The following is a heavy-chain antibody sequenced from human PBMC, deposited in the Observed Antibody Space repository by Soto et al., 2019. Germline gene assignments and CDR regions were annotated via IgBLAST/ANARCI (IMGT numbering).Heavy chain of an antibody. D-gene: IGHD3-10*01. J-gene: IGHJ6*02. CDR3: ARVSGIYYYGMDV. V-gene: IGHV4-34*01. CDR1: GGSFSGYY. CDR2: INHSGST. Sequence: QVQLQQWGAGLLKPSATPSLTCAVFGGSFSGYYWSWIRQPPGKGLEWIGEINHSGSTNYNPSLKSRVTISVDTSKNQFSLKLSSVTAADTAVYYCARVSGIYYYGMDVWGQGTTVTVSS.